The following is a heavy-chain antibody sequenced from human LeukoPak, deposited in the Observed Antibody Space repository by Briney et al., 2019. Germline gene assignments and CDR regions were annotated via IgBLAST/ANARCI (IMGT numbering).Heavy chain of an antibody. Sequence: GGSLRLSCAASGFTVSSTYMSWVRQAPGQGLEWVSLIYGSGSTFYADSAQGRFTISRDNSKNTLYLQMNSLRAEDTAMYYCARDSSSFPNYFDFWGQGTLVTVSS. CDR1: GFTVSSTY. D-gene: IGHD3-3*02. V-gene: IGHV3-53*01. J-gene: IGHJ4*02. CDR3: ARDSSSFPNYFDF. CDR2: IYGSGST.